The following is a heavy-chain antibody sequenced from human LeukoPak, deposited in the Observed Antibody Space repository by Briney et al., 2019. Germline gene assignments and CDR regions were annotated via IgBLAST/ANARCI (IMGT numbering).Heavy chain of an antibody. CDR2: ISYSGST. CDR1: GGSISSYY. D-gene: IGHD3-9*01. V-gene: IGHV4-59*01. Sequence: SETLSLTCTVSGGSISSYYWSWIRQPPGKGLEWIGHISYSGSTNYNPPLKSRVTVSIDTSKNQVSLKLSSMTAADTAVYYCARGFDGPNAFDIWGQGTIVTVSS. J-gene: IGHJ3*02. CDR3: ARGFDGPNAFDI.